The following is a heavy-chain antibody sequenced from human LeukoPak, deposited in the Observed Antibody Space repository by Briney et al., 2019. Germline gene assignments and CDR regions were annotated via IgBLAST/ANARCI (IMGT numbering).Heavy chain of an antibody. V-gene: IGHV4-31*03. D-gene: IGHD3-10*01. CDR1: GDSINVGGYY. Sequence: SETLSLTCTFSGDSINVGGYYWSWIRQHPGKGLGWVGSIYYRGSTYYNPSLKSRVTISVDTSKNQFSLKVSSVTVADTAVYYCARDNCYGPGSFVYWGQGTLVTACS. CDR2: IYYRGST. J-gene: IGHJ4*02. CDR3: ARDNCYGPGSFVY.